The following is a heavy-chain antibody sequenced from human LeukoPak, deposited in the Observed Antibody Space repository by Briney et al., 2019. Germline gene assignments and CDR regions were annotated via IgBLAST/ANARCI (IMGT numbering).Heavy chain of an antibody. D-gene: IGHD1-1*01. CDR2: IGQDGSDE. Sequence: GGSLRLSCASSGFTFTSHRMTWVRQAPGKGLEWVANIGQDGSDEYYLDSVKGRFTISRDNAKNSLYLQMNSLRADDTAVYYCVRGNEADWGQGTLVTVSS. CDR3: VRGNEAD. J-gene: IGHJ1*01. V-gene: IGHV3-7*01. CDR1: GFTFTSHR.